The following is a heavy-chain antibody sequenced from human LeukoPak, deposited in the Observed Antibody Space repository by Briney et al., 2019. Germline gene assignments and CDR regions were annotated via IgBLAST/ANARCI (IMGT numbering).Heavy chain of an antibody. CDR3: ARDRYCSSTSCLYYFDY. CDR1: GYTFTSYY. Sequence: GASVKVSCKASGYTFTSYYMHWVRQAPGQGLEWMGIINPSGGSTSYAQKFQGRVTMTRDTSTSTVYMELSSLRSEDTAGYYCARDRYCSSTSCLYYFDYWGQGTLVTVSS. D-gene: IGHD2-2*01. V-gene: IGHV1-46*01. CDR2: INPSGGST. J-gene: IGHJ4*02.